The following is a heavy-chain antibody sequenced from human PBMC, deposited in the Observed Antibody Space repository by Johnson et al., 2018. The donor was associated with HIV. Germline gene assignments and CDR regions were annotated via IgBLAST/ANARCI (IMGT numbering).Heavy chain of an antibody. CDR1: GLTFSNSW. CDR2: IKSKTDGGTT. CDR3: TTEFVRDSSGSYRFGAFDI. V-gene: IGHV3-15*01. J-gene: IGHJ3*02. Sequence: VQLVESGGGLIKPGGSLRLSCAASGLTFSNSWMNWVRQAPGKGLEWVGRIKSKTDGGTTDYAAPVKGRFTISRDDSKNTLYLQMNSLKTEDTAVYYCTTEFVRDSSGSYRFGAFDIWGQGTMVTVSS. D-gene: IGHD1-26*01.